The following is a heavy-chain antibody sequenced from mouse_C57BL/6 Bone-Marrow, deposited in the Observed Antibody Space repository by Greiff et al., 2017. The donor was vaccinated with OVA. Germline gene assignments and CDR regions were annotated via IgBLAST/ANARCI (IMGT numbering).Heavy chain of an antibody. J-gene: IGHJ2*01. Sequence: QVHVKQSGAELVRPGASVKLSCKASGYTFTDYYINWVKQRPGQGLEWIARIYPGSGNTYYNEKFKGKATLTAEKSSSSAYMQLSSLTSEDSAVYFCARTYGSLDYWGQGTTLTVSS. CDR3: ARTYGSLDY. CDR1: GYTFTDYY. D-gene: IGHD1-1*01. V-gene: IGHV1-76*01. CDR2: IYPGSGNT.